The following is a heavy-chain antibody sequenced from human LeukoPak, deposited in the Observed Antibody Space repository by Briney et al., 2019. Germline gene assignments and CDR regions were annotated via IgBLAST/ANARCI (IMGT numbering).Heavy chain of an antibody. D-gene: IGHD5-12*01. CDR1: GFAFRAYL. V-gene: IGHV3-74*01. J-gene: IGHJ4*02. CDR3: ARDPGYSGYDSVDY. Sequence: GGSLRLSCAASGFAFRAYLMHWVRQAPGKGLVWVSRVASDGSTTNYADSVKGRFTISRDNAKNTLYLQMSSLGAEDTAMYYCARDPGYSGYDSVDYWGQGTQVTVSS. CDR2: VASDGSTT.